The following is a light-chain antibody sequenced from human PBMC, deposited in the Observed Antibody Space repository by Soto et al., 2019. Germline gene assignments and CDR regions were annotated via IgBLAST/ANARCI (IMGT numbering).Light chain of an antibody. CDR1: SSKIGAGYD. CDR3: QSYDSSLSGWV. J-gene: IGLJ3*02. V-gene: IGLV1-40*01. Sequence: QSVLTQPPSVSGAPGQRVTISCTGSSSKIGAGYDVHWYQQLPGTAPKLLIYGNSNRPSGVPDRFSGSKTGTSASLAITGLQAEDEAYYYCQSYDSSLSGWVFGGGTKLTVL. CDR2: GNS.